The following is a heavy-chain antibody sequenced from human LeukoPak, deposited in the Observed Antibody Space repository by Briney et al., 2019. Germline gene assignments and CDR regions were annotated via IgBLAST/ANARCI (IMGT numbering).Heavy chain of an antibody. V-gene: IGHV3-30*18. CDR1: GFSFSNYG. CDR3: AKGRGYCSGSSCPTGGD. Sequence: GRSLRLSCAASGFSFSNYGMHWVRQAPGKGLEWVAVISYDGSNKYHAGSVEGRFTISRDNSRDTLYLQLDSLRSEDTAVYYCAKGRGYCSGSSCPTGGDWGQGTLVTVSS. J-gene: IGHJ4*02. D-gene: IGHD2-15*01. CDR2: ISYDGSNK.